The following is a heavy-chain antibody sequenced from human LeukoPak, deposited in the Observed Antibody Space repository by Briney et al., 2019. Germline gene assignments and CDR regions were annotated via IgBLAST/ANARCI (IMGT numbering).Heavy chain of an antibody. CDR2: IYYSGST. J-gene: IGHJ4*02. D-gene: IGHD3-22*01. CDR3: ARGGYYDSTPFDY. CDR1: GGSISSYY. V-gene: IGHV4-39*07. Sequence: SETLSLTCTVSGGSISSYYWGWIRQPPGKGLEWIGSIYYSGSTYYNPSLKSRVTISVDTSKTQFSLKLSSVTAADTAVYYCARGGYYDSTPFDYWGQGTLVTVSS.